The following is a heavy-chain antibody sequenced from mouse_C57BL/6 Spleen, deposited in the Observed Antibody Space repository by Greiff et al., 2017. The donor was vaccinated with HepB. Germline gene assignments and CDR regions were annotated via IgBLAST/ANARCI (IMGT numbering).Heavy chain of an antibody. J-gene: IGHJ2*01. CDR3: TTYYYGSSYYFDY. Sequence: EVQVVESGTVLARPGASVKMSCKTSGYTFTSYWMHWVKQRPGQGLEWIGAIYPGNSDTSYNQKFKGKAKLTAVTSASTAYMELSSLTNEDSAVYYCTTYYYGSSYYFDYWGQGTTLTVSS. V-gene: IGHV1-5*01. D-gene: IGHD1-1*01. CDR1: GYTFTSYW. CDR2: IYPGNSDT.